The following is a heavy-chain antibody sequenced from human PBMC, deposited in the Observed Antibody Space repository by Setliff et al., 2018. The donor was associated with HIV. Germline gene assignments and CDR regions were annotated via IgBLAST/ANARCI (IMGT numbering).Heavy chain of an antibody. Sequence: PGGSLRLSCAASGFAFSSYAMSWVRQAPGKGLEWVSVISGSGGTTYYADSVKGRFTISRDNSKNTLYLQMNSLRAEDTAVYYCARDCRVGWVFTYGMDVWGQGTLVTVSS. CDR3: ARDCRVGWVFTYGMDV. J-gene: IGHJ6*02. CDR2: ISGSGGTT. V-gene: IGHV3-23*01. D-gene: IGHD6-13*01. CDR1: GFAFSSYA.